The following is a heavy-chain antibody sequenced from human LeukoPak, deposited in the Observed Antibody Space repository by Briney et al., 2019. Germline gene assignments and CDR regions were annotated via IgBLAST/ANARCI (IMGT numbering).Heavy chain of an antibody. D-gene: IGHD3-10*01. CDR2: INPNSGGT. CDR3: ARDRVVQGVQTFFDY. CDR1: GYTFTGYY. Sequence: ASVKVSCKASGYTFTGYYMHWVRQAPGQGLEWMGWINPNSGGTNYAQKFQGWVTMTRDTSISTAYMELSRLRSDDTAVYYCARDRVVQGVQTFFDYWGQGTLVTVSS. J-gene: IGHJ4*02. V-gene: IGHV1-2*04.